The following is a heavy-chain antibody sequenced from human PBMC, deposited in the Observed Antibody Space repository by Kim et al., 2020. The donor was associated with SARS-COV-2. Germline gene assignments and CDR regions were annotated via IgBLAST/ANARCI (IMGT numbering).Heavy chain of an antibody. D-gene: IGHD3-10*01. J-gene: IGHJ4*02. V-gene: IGHV4-31*02. CDR2: T. Sequence: TYYNPSLKSRVTISVDTSKNQFSLKLSSVTAADTAVYYCARDGSGSYGGYWGQGTLVTVSS. CDR3: ARDGSGSYGGY.